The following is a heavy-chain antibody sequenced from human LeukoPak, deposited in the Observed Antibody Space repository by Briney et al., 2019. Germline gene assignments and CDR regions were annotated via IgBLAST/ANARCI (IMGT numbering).Heavy chain of an antibody. CDR3: ARDPNSSSWYQGVDY. CDR1: GFTFSSYA. V-gene: IGHV3-30*04. CDR2: ISYDGSNK. D-gene: IGHD6-13*01. J-gene: IGHJ4*02. Sequence: GGSLRLSCAASGFTFSSYAMHWVRQAPGKGLEWVAVISYDGSNKYYADSVKGRFTISRDNSKNTLDLQMNSLRAEDTAVYYCARDPNSSSWYQGVDYWGQGTLVTVSS.